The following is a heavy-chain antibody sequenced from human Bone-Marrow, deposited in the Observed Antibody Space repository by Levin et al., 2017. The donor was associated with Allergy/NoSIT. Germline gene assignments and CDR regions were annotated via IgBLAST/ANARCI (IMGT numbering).Heavy chain of an antibody. D-gene: IGHD6-13*01. CDR2: IHHSGST. CDR1: GGSISNPNW. Sequence: SETLSLTCAVAGGSISNPNWWSWVRQPPGKGLEWIGEIHHSGSTNYNPSLKSRVTISVDKSNNQFSLTVTSVTAADTAMYYCAKVRGVAAAGTLDFWGQGALVTVSS. V-gene: IGHV4-4*02. CDR3: AKVRGVAAAGTLDF. J-gene: IGHJ4*02.